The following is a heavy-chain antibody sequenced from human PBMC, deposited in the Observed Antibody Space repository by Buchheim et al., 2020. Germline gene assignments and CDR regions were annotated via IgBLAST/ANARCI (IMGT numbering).Heavy chain of an antibody. CDR2: INEAGTEK. J-gene: IGHJ4*02. V-gene: IGHV3-7*01. Sequence: EVLLVESGGGLVQPGGSLSLSCAASGFTFSRFWMSWVRQAPGKGLEWVANINEAGTEKYYVDSVKGRSTISSDNAKNSLYLQMNSLTAEDAAVYYCAGETYYFDHWGQGAL. CDR1: GFTFSRFW. CDR3: AGETYYFDH.